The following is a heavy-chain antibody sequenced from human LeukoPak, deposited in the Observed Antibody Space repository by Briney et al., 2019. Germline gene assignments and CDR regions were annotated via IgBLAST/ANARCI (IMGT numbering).Heavy chain of an antibody. CDR3: ARNYDFWSGYHGYFDY. D-gene: IGHD3-3*01. CDR1: GGTFSSYA. CDR2: IIPIFGTT. J-gene: IGHJ4*02. V-gene: IGHV1-69*13. Sequence: SVKVSCKASGGTFSSYAISWVRQAPGQGLEWMGGIIPIFGTTNYAQKFQGRVTTTADESTSTAYMELSSLRSEDTAVYYCARNYDFWSGYHGYFDYWGQGTLVTVSS.